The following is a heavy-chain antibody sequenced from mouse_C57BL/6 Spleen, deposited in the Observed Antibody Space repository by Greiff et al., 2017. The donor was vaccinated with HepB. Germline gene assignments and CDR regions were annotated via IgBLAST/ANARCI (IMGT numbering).Heavy chain of an antibody. CDR1: GYTFTEYT. D-gene: IGHD1-1*01. CDR3: ARHEERPVVATGGFDY. V-gene: IGHV1-62-2*01. Sequence: QVQLQQSGAELVKPGASVKLSCKASGYTFTEYTIHWVMQWSGPGLEWIGWFYPGSGSIKYNEKFKDKATLTADKSSSTVYMELSRLTSEDSAVYFCARHEERPVVATGGFDYWGQGTTLTVSS. CDR2: FYPGSGSI. J-gene: IGHJ2*01.